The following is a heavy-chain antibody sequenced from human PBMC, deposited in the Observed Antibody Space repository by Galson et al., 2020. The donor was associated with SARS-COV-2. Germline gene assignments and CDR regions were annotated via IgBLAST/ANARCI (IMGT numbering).Heavy chain of an antibody. CDR2: IYSGGT. CDR3: AKDYDTSGYHTVYI. J-gene: IGHJ3*02. V-gene: IGHV3-23*03. D-gene: IGHD3-22*01. CDR1: GFTFSSYA. Sequence: GGSLRLSCAASGFTFSSYAMSWVRQAPGKGLEWVSLIYSGGTYYADSVWGQFTISRDHSKNTLYLHMNSLRPEDTALYYCAKDYDTSGYHTVYIWGQKAIVAVS.